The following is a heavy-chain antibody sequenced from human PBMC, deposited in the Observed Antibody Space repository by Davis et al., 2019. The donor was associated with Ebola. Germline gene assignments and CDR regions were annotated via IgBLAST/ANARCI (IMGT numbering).Heavy chain of an antibody. CDR2: IIPILGIA. J-gene: IGHJ6*02. D-gene: IGHD6-6*01. CDR3: AREPASSTSNYYYGMDV. V-gene: IGHV1-69*04. Sequence: AASVKVSCKASGGTFSSYAISWVRQAPGQGLEWMGRIIPILGIANYAQKFEGRVAITADKSTSTAYMELSSLRSEDTAVYYCAREPASSTSNYYYGMDVWGQGTTVTVSS. CDR1: GGTFSSYA.